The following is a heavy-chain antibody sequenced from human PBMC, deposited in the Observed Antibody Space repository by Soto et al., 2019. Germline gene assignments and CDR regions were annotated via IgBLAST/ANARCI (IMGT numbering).Heavy chain of an antibody. Sequence: SETLSLTCAVYGVSFSCYYWSWIRPPPGKGLEWIGEINHSGSTNYNPSLKSRVTISVDTSKNQFSLKLSSVTAADTAVYYCARGQRTIAVAGFDYWGQGTLVTVS. CDR1: GVSFSCYY. J-gene: IGHJ4*02. V-gene: IGHV4-34*01. D-gene: IGHD6-19*01. CDR2: INHSGST. CDR3: ARGQRTIAVAGFDY.